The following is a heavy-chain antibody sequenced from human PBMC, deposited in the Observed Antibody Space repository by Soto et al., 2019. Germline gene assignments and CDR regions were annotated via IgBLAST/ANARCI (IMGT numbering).Heavy chain of an antibody. D-gene: IGHD1-7*01. Sequence: QVQQLESGPGLVKPWDTLSLTCTVSGAYISDFSWSWIRQPAGKGLEWIGRITVNGNTQYNPSFRSRVTMTIDTSRNQFSLNLQSATAADTALYYCARESGENWTYAAHWGQGTLVTVSS. J-gene: IGHJ1*01. CDR2: ITVNGNT. V-gene: IGHV4-4*07. CDR3: ARESGENWTYAAH. CDR1: GAYISDFS.